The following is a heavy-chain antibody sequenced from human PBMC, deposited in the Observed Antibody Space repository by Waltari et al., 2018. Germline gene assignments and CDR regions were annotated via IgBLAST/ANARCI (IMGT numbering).Heavy chain of an antibody. V-gene: IGHV3-74*01. D-gene: IGHD6-25*01. CDR2: INTDGSIT. J-gene: IGHJ4*02. Sequence: QLVESGGGLVQPGGYLRLSCAASGFTFSNDWMDWVRQARGKGLVSVSHINTDGSITNYADSVKGRFTISRDNAKNTLFLQMNSLRAEDTAVYYCVLYSSEFLGDCWGQGTLVTVSS. CDR1: GFTFSNDW. CDR3: VLYSSEFLGDC.